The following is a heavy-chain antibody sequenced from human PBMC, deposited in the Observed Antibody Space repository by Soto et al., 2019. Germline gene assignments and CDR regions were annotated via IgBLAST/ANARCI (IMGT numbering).Heavy chain of an antibody. D-gene: IGHD3-16*01. V-gene: IGHV4-34*01. Sequence: SKTLSLTCSFYYGSFSYFYLSLILKPPGKGLECIGEINRSGNSNYNPSLKSRVTISMDTSRTQFSLKLNSVTAADTAVYYCARGGGNPASTNEYWSPGALVTVSS. J-gene: IGHJ4*02. CDR1: YGSFSYFY. CDR2: INRSGNS. CDR3: ARGGGNPASTNEY.